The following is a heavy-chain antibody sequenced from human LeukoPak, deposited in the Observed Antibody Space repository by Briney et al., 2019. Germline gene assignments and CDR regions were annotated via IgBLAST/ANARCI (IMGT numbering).Heavy chain of an antibody. CDR1: GFTFSIYA. V-gene: IGHV3-23*01. J-gene: IGHJ4*02. Sequence: GGSLRLSCAASGFTFSIYAMSWVRQAPGKGLEWVSAISGSGGSTYYADSVKGRFTISRDNSKNTLYLQMNSLRAEDTAVYYCARGREGYYYDSSGYYPSDYWGQGTLVTVSS. CDR3: ARGREGYYYDSSGYYPSDY. CDR2: ISGSGGST. D-gene: IGHD3-22*01.